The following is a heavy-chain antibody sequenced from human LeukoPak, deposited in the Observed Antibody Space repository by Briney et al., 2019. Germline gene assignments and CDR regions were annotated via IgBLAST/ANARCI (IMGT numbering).Heavy chain of an antibody. J-gene: IGHJ4*02. CDR1: GFAFGSYG. CDR3: VRVLDAYESLGYSPELGFQY. Sequence: GGSVRLSCAASGFAFGSYGMHWVRQTPGKGLEWVAVISYDGSKKYYEDSLEGRFIISRDNSKNTLYLHAISLRVEDTAVYYCVRVLDAYESLGYSPELGFQYWGQGTLVTVSS. V-gene: IGHV3-30*03. D-gene: IGHD3-22*01. CDR2: ISYDGSKK.